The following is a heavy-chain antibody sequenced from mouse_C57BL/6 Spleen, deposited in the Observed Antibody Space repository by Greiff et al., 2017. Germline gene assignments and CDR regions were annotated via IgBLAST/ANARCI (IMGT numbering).Heavy chain of an antibody. V-gene: IGHV14-2*01. Sequence: VQLQQSGAELVKPGASVKLSCTASGFNIKDYYMHWVKQRTEQGLEWIGRIDPEDGETKYAQKFQGKATITADTSSNTAYLQLSSLTSEDTAVYYCAPLYDYGSSRAYWGQGTLVTVSA. CDR2: IDPEDGET. CDR1: GFNIKDYY. D-gene: IGHD1-1*01. CDR3: APLYDYGSSRAY. J-gene: IGHJ3*01.